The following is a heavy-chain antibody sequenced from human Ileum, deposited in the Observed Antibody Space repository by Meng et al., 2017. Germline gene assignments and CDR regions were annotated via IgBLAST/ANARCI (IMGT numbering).Heavy chain of an antibody. CDR3: ARVRCASVSCYGDSYFDY. CDR1: GGSTGISNW. J-gene: IGHJ4*02. CDR2: IYHTGGT. Sequence: QVQLQESGPGLVKPSGTLPLTCAVSGGSTGISNWWTWVRQPPGKGLEWIGEIYHTGGTNYNPSLKRRVTISVDKSKNQFSLEVTSVTAADTAVYYCARVRCASVSCYGDSYFDYWGQGILVTVSS. V-gene: IGHV4-4*02. D-gene: IGHD2-15*01.